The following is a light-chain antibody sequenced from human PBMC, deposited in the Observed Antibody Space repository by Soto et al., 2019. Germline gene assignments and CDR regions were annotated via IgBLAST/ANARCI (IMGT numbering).Light chain of an antibody. J-gene: IGKJ4*01. Sequence: EIVLSQSLGTLSLYPGERATLPCRASQSFSSNSLGWYQQKPGQAPRLLIYAASIRATGIPDRFSGSGSGTDFTLTISRLEPEDFAIYYCQYYGSSPLTFGGGTKVDIK. CDR1: QSFSSNS. CDR2: AAS. CDR3: QYYGSSPLT. V-gene: IGKV3-20*01.